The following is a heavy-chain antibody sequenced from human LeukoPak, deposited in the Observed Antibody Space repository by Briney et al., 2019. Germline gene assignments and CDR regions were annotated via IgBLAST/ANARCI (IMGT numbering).Heavy chain of an antibody. V-gene: IGHV4-34*01. CDR2: IYHSGST. D-gene: IGHD6-13*01. CDR3: ACSSHFDP. CDR1: GGSFTGYQ. Sequence: SETLSLTCAVSGGSFTGYQWTWLRQPPGKGLQWIGEIYHSGSTQYNPSLENRVTMSVDTSKNQFSLKLSSVTAADTAVYYCACSSHFDPWGQGTLVTVSS. J-gene: IGHJ5*02.